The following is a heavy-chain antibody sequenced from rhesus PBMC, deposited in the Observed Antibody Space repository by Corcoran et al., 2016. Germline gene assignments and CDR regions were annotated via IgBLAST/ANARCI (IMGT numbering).Heavy chain of an antibody. CDR1: GGFISSSNW. Sequence: HVQLQESGPAVVKPSETLSLTCAVSGGFISSSNWWSWIRQSPGKGLEWIGGIYGSGGSTEYTPSLKSRVTISIDTSKNQFSLKLSSVTAADTAVYYCARHGRGYCSGGVCYDFDYWGQGVLVTVSS. CDR3: ARHGRGYCSGGVCYDFDY. D-gene: IGHD2-8*01. CDR2: IYGSGGST. V-gene: IGHV4-93*02. J-gene: IGHJ4*01.